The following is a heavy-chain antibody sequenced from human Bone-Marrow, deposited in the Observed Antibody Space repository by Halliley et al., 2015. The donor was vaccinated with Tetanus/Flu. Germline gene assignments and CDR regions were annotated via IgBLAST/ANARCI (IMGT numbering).Heavy chain of an antibody. CDR3: AISTGYYDASGYYPEYFPH. Sequence: VQLGQSGAEGKKPGESLKISCKGSGYSFTNYWIGWVRQMPGKGLEWMGMISPGDSDTRNSPSFQGQVTISADKSISTAYLKWSSLKASDTAMYYCAISTGYYDASGYYPEYFPHWGQGTLVTVSS. D-gene: IGHD3-22*01. CDR2: ISPGDSDT. V-gene: IGHV5-51*01. J-gene: IGHJ1*01. CDR1: GYSFTNYW.